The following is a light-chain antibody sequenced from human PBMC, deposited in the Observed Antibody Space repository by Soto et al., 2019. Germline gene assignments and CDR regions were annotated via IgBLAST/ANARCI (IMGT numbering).Light chain of an antibody. Sequence: DIQMTQSPFSLSASLGDRVTITCRASQSISDYLNWYQQKPGKGPKLLIFAASSLQVGVPSRFSGSGSGTDLTRTISSLQPEDFATYFCQQSHSAPFTFGPGTTVDIK. CDR2: AAS. CDR1: QSISDY. V-gene: IGKV1-39*01. J-gene: IGKJ3*01. CDR3: QQSHSAPFT.